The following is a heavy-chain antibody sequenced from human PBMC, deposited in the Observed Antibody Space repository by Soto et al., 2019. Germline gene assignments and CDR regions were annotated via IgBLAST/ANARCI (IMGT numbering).Heavy chain of an antibody. CDR2: IYYSGST. V-gene: IGHV4-31*03. CDR1: GGSISRRGYY. CDR3: SRDRDDYYYYVMDV. J-gene: IGHJ6*02. Sequence: PPQNLPVTCTVSGGSISRRGYYGCWIRQHPGKGLEWIGYIYYSGSTYYNPSLKSRVTISVDTSKNQFSLKLSSVTAADTAVYYCSRDRDDYYYYVMDVWGHGTTLTVS. D-gene: IGHD2-21*01.